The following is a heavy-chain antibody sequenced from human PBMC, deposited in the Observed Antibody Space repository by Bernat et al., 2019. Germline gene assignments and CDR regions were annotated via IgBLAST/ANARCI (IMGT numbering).Heavy chain of an antibody. CDR2: ISSDGSKD. J-gene: IGHJ4*02. CDR1: GFTFSFYS. D-gene: IGHD3-3*01. Sequence: QVHLVESGGGVVQPGGSLRLSCAASGFTFSFYSMHWVRRAPGKGLGWVSVISSDGSKDYYADSVKGRFTISRDNSKNTMYLQMNSVRAEDTALYYCARVESTSSSYYFDYWGQGTLVTVSS. CDR3: ARVESTSSSYYFDY. V-gene: IGHV3-30*04.